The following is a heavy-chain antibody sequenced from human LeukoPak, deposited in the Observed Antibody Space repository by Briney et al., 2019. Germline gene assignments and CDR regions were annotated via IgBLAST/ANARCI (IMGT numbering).Heavy chain of an antibody. CDR1: GFTFSSYS. J-gene: IGHJ4*02. CDR2: ISSSSSAI. V-gene: IGHV3-48*02. D-gene: IGHD6-6*01. Sequence: GGSLRLSCAASGFTFSSYSMSWVRQAPGKGLEWVSYISSSSSAIYYAGSVKGRFTISRDNAKNSLYLQMNSLRDEDTAVYYCARDQGIIAARPDIDYWGQGTLVTVSS. CDR3: ARDQGIIAARPDIDY.